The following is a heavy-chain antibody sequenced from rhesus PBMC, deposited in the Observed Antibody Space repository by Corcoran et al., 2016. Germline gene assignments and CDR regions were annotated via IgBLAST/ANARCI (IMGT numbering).Heavy chain of an antibody. J-gene: IGHJ4*01. V-gene: IGHV4-122*02. CDR3: ARPRWGLHFSVGF. D-gene: IGHD1-44*02. CDR2: ITYSGST. CDR1: GGSISSGYYY. Sequence: VQLQESGPGLVKPSETLSLTCAVSGGSISSGYYYWSWIRQPPGKGLEWIGYITYSGSTSYNPSLKSRVTLSRETAKNQFSLKLSSVTAADTAVYYWARPRWGLHFSVGFWRQGVLVTVSS.